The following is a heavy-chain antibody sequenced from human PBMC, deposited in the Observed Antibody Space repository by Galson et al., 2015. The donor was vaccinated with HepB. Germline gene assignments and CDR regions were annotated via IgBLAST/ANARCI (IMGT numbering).Heavy chain of an antibody. D-gene: IGHD2-21*02. V-gene: IGHV3-30-3*01. J-gene: IGHJ6*02. CDR1: GFTFSSYA. CDR3: ARGRTVTAVYDIDV. CDR2: ISYDGSNK. Sequence: SLRLSCAASGFTFSSYAMHWVRQAPGKGLEWVAVISYDGSNKYYADSVKGRFTISRDNSKNTLYLQMNSLRAEDTAVYYCARGRTVTAVYDIDVWGRGTPVTVSS.